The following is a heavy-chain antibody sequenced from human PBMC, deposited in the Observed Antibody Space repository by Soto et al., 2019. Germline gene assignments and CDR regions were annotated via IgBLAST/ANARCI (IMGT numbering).Heavy chain of an antibody. CDR3: ARGPLWFGESFTFFDY. CDR2: INHSGST. V-gene: IGHV4-34*01. CDR1: GGAFSGYY. Sequence: PSETLSLTCAVYGGAFSGYYWSWVRQPPGKGLEWIGEINHSGSTNYNPSLKSRVTISVDTSKNHFSLKLSSVTAADTAVYYCARGPLWFGESFTFFDYCGQGTLVTVSS. J-gene: IGHJ4*02. D-gene: IGHD3-10*01.